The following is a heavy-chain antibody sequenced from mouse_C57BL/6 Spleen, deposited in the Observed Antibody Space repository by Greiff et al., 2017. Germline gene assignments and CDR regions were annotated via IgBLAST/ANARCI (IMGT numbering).Heavy chain of an antibody. CDR3: ARLHYGSSPFAY. D-gene: IGHD1-1*01. V-gene: IGHV5-9*01. CDR2: ISGGGGNT. CDR1: GFTFSSYT. Sequence: EVKLMESGGGLVKPGGSLKLSCAASGFTFSSYTMSWVRQTPEKRLEWVATISGGGGNTYYPDSVKGRFTISRDNAKNTLYLQMSSLRSEDTALYDCARLHYGSSPFAYWGQGTLVTVSA. J-gene: IGHJ3*01.